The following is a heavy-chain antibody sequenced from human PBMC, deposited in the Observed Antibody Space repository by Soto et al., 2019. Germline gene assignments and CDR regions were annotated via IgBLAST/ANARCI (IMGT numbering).Heavy chain of an antibody. J-gene: IGHJ4*02. Sequence: PSETLSLTCTVSGGSISSYYWSWIRQPPGKGLEWIGYIYYSGSTNYNPSLKSRVTISVDRSKNQFSLKLSSVTAADTAVYYCARVGYSYGAFDYWGQGTLVTVSS. D-gene: IGHD5-18*01. CDR1: GGSISSYY. V-gene: IGHV4-59*12. CDR3: ARVGYSYGAFDY. CDR2: IYYSGST.